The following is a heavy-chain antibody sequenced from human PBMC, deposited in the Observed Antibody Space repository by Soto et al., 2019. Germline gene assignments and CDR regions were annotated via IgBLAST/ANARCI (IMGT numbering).Heavy chain of an antibody. V-gene: IGHV3-33*01. CDR2: IWYDGSNK. Sequence: VGSLRLSCAASGFTFSSYGMHWVRQAPGKGLEWVAVIWYDGSNKYYADSVKGRFTISRDNSKNTLYLQMNSLRAEDTAVYYCARDRKGYYNCFDPCGQRTLVTVSS. D-gene: IGHD3-22*01. CDR3: ARDRKGYYNCFDP. CDR1: GFTFSSYG. J-gene: IGHJ5*02.